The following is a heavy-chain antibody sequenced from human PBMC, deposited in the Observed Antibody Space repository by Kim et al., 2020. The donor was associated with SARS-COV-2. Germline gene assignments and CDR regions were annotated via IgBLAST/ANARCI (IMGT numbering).Heavy chain of an antibody. V-gene: IGHV3-48*03. CDR2: ISGSGTI. CDR1: GFTFSSYE. CDR3: ARTRGPDY. D-gene: IGHD3-10*01. Sequence: GGSLRLSCAASGFTFSSYEMNWVRQAPEKGLEWLSYISGSGTIYYADSVKGRFTIPRDNPKNSLYLQMNSLRAENLAVYYCARTRGPDYWGQGTPVTVSS. J-gene: IGHJ4*02.